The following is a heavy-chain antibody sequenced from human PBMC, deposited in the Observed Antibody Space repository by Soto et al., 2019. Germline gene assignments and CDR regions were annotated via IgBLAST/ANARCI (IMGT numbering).Heavy chain of an antibody. V-gene: IGHV3-7*01. CDR1: GFTFSSYW. CDR3: ARVELTTYHPWFDP. J-gene: IGHJ5*02. CDR2: IKQDGSEK. D-gene: IGHD4-17*01. Sequence: AGGSLRLSCAASGFTFSSYWMSWVRQAPGKGLEWVANIKQDGSEKYYVDSVKGRFTISRDNAKNSLYLQMNSLRAEDTAVYYCARVELTTYHPWFDPWGQGTPVTVSS.